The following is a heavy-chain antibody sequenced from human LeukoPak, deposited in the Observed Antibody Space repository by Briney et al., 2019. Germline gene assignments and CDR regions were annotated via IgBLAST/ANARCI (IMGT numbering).Heavy chain of an antibody. CDR3: AKGRYMYAYVGWFDP. D-gene: IGHD3-16*01. CDR1: GFTFSNYA. Sequence: GGSLRLSCAASGFTFSNYAMSWVRQAPGKGLQWVSTISGSDNSTYYADSVKGRFTISRDNLKNTLYLRMNSLRAEDTAVYYCAKGRYMYAYVGWFDPWGQGTLVTVSS. V-gene: IGHV3-23*01. J-gene: IGHJ5*02. CDR2: ISGSDNST.